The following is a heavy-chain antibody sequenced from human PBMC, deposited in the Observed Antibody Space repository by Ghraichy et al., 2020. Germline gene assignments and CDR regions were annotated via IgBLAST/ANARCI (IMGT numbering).Heavy chain of an antibody. CDR2: ITSSSRTT. CDR3: ARGSTVVRFFYYDGMDV. V-gene: IGHV3-48*02. Sequence: GGSLRLSCVGSGFTFSSYSMNWVRQSPGKGLEWVSYITSSSRTTSYADSVKGRFSISRDNAHNSLFLQMNSLRDEDTAVYYCARGSTVVRFFYYDGMDVWGQGTTVPVSS. D-gene: IGHD4-23*01. CDR1: GFTFSSYS. J-gene: IGHJ6*02.